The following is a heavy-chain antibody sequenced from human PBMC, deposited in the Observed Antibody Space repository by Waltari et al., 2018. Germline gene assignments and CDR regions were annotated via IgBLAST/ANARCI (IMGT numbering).Heavy chain of an antibody. J-gene: IGHJ4*02. Sequence: QVQLVQSGAEVKKPGASVKVSCKAAGCAFTSYDINWVRQATGQGLEWMGWMNPNSGNTGYAQKFQGRVTMTRNTSISTAYMELSSLRSEDTAVYYCARWDYYDSSGCYHYWGQGTLVTVSS. CDR3: ARWDYYDSSGCYHY. CDR2: MNPNSGNT. V-gene: IGHV1-8*01. D-gene: IGHD3-22*01. CDR1: GCAFTSYD.